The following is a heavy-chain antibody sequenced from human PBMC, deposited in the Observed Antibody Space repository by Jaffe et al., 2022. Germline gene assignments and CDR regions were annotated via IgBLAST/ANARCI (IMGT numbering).Heavy chain of an antibody. D-gene: IGHD6-19*01. V-gene: IGHV5-51*01. Sequence: EVQLVQSGAEVRKPGESLKISCRASGYSFPSYWIGWVRQMPGKGPEWMGIIYPGDSDTRYSPSFQGQVLISADKSISTAYLQWSSLTASDTAIYYCVRHVVAVSGTVSYYFDYWGQGTLVTVSS. CDR2: IYPGDSDT. CDR3: VRHVVAVSGTVSYYFDY. J-gene: IGHJ4*02. CDR1: GYSFPSYW.